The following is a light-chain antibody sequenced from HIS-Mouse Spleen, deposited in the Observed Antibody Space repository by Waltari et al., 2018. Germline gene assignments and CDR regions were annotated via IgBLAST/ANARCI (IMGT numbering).Light chain of an antibody. CDR3: QQYYSTPWT. V-gene: IGKV4-1*01. CDR1: QSVLYSSNNKNY. J-gene: IGKJ1*01. CDR2: WAS. Sequence: DIVMTQSPDSLAGSLGERATINCNSSQSVLYSSNNKNYLAWYQQKPGQPPKLLIYWASTRESGVPDRFSGSGSGTDFTLTISSLQAEDVAVYYCQQYYSTPWTFGQGTKVEIK.